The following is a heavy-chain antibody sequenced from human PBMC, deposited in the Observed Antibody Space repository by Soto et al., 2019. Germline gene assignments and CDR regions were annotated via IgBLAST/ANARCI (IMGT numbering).Heavy chain of an antibody. CDR1: GFSLSTSGVG. D-gene: IGHD6-6*01. Sequence: QITLKESGPTLVKPTQTLTLTCTFSGFSLSTSGVGVAWIRQPPGKAPEWLALIYWNDEKRYSPSLQSRLTITKDTSKSQVVFIMTNMDPVDTATYYCARKSGSSSPEDYWGQGTLVTVSS. J-gene: IGHJ4*02. CDR2: IYWNDEK. V-gene: IGHV2-5*01. CDR3: ARKSGSSSPEDY.